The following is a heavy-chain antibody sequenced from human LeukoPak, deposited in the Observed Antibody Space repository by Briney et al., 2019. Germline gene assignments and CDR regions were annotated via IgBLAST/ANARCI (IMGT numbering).Heavy chain of an antibody. Sequence: ASVKVSCKASGYTFTSYDINWVRQATGQGLEWMGWMNPNSGNTGYAQKFQGRVTITGNTSISTAYMELSSLRSEDTAVYYCARGYNYGGSSGYYFSSTWFDPWGQGTLVTVSS. CDR2: MNPNSGNT. D-gene: IGHD3-22*01. V-gene: IGHV1-8*03. CDR3: ARGYNYGGSSGYYFSSTWFDP. CDR1: GYTFTSYD. J-gene: IGHJ5*02.